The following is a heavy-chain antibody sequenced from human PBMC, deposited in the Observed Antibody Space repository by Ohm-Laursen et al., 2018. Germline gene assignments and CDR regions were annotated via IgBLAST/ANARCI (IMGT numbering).Heavy chain of an antibody. CDR2: IIPILGIA. CDR1: GGTFSSYA. J-gene: IGHJ4*02. Sequence: SVKVSCKASGGTFSSYAISWVRQAPGQGLEWMGRIIPILGIANYAQKFQGRVTITADKSTSTAYMELSSLRSEDTAVYYCAVLSDYYDSSGSLDYWGQGTLVSVSS. V-gene: IGHV1-69*04. D-gene: IGHD3-22*01. CDR3: AVLSDYYDSSGSLDY.